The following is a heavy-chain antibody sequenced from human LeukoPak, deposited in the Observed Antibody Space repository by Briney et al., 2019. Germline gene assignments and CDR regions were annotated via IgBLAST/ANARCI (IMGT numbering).Heavy chain of an antibody. Sequence: ASVKVSCKASGYTFTSYDINWVRQATGHGLEWMGWMNPNSGNTGYAQKFQGRVTMTRNTSISTAYMELSSLRSEDTAVYYCARGQDDYYDSSGYYYLFDYWGQGTLVTVSS. CDR3: ARGQDDYYDSSGYYYLFDY. CDR2: MNPNSGNT. CDR1: GYTFTSYD. D-gene: IGHD3-22*01. V-gene: IGHV1-8*01. J-gene: IGHJ4*02.